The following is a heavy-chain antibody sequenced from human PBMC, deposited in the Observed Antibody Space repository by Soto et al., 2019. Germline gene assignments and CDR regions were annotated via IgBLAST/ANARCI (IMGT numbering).Heavy chain of an antibody. D-gene: IGHD3-10*01. CDR1: GFTFSSYG. V-gene: IGHV3-30*18. J-gene: IGHJ3*02. CDR2: ISYDGSNK. Sequence: GGSLRLSCAASGFTFSSYGMHWARQAPGKGLEWVAVISYDGSNKYYADSVKGRFTISRDNSKNTLYLQMNSLRAEDTAVYYCAKAITMVRGPDAFDIWGQGTMVTVSS. CDR3: AKAITMVRGPDAFDI.